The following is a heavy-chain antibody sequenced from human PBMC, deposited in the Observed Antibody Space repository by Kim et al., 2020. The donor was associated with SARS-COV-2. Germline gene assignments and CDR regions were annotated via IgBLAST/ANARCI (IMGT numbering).Heavy chain of an antibody. CDR1: GYTFTSYY. D-gene: IGHD3-10*01. J-gene: IGHJ4*02. CDR2: INPSGGST. CDR3: AREGTMVRGVGYFDY. Sequence: ASVKVSCKASGYTFTSYYMHWVRQAPGQGLEWMGIINPSGGSTSYAQKFQGRVTMTRDTSTSTVYMELSSLRSEDTAVYYCAREGTMVRGVGYFDYWGQGTLVTVSS. V-gene: IGHV1-46*01.